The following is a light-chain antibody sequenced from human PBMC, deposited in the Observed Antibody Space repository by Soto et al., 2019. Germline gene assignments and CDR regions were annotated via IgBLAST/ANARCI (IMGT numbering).Light chain of an antibody. Sequence: ETVLTHSPATLSLSPGESATLSCRASQSVSTYLAWYQQKPGQAPRLLIYDASNRVTGIPARFRGSGSGTDFTLTISSLEPDDFAVYYCQQRSNWQITFGQGTRLEIK. J-gene: IGKJ5*01. CDR1: QSVSTY. CDR2: DAS. CDR3: QQRSNWQIT. V-gene: IGKV3-11*01.